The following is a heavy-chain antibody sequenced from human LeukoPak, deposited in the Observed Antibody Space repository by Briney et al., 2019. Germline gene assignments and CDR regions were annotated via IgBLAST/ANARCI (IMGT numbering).Heavy chain of an antibody. CDR3: AGQYSSGWYDVGNYYYGMDV. V-gene: IGHV3-30*03. J-gene: IGHJ6*02. CDR2: ISYDGSNK. D-gene: IGHD6-19*01. CDR1: GFTFSSYG. Sequence: GRSLRLSCAASGFTFSSYGMHWVRQAPGKGLEWVAVISYDGSNKYYADSVKGRLTISRDNSKNTLYLQMNSLRAEDTAVYYCAGQYSSGWYDVGNYYYGMDVWGQGTTVTVSS.